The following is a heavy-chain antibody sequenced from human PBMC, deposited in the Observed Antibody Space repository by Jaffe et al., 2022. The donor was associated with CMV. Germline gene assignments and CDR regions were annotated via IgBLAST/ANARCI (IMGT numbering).Heavy chain of an antibody. CDR2: INAGNGNT. D-gene: IGHD2-15*01. J-gene: IGHJ4*02. V-gene: IGHV1-3*01. CDR3: ARKEELGYCSGGSCYVGAFDY. Sequence: QVQLVQSGAEVKKPGASVKVSCKASGYTFTSYAMHWVRQAPGQRLEWMGWINAGNGNTKYSQKFQGRVTITRDTSASTAYMELSSLRSEDTAVYYCARKEELGYCSGGSCYVGAFDYWGQGTLVTVSS. CDR1: GYTFTSYA.